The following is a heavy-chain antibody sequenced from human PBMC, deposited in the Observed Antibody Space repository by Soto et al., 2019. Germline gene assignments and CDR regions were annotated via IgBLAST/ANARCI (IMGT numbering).Heavy chain of an antibody. CDR1: GGTSTRYA. CDR2: IVPMFGTS. CDR3: NRGSEYAFWSGYL. Sequence: QERLVQSGAEVRKPGSSVKVSCKVTGGTSTRYAINWVRQAPGQGLEWMGGIVPMFGTSKYAQKFQGRVTITADTSTNIAYMELTSLRSEDTAVYYCNRGSEYAFWSGYLWGQGTLVSVSS. D-gene: IGHD3-3*01. J-gene: IGHJ4*02. V-gene: IGHV1-69*06.